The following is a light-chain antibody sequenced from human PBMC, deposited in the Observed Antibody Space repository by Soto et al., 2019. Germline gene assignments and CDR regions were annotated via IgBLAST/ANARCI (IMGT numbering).Light chain of an antibody. CDR3: QTWGTGFQV. V-gene: IGLV4-69*01. CDR1: SGHSRYA. CDR2: LNSDGSH. Sequence: QSVLTQSPSASASLGASVKLTCTLSSGHSRYAIAWHQQQPEQSPRYLMKLNSDGSHSKGDGIPDRFSGSSSGAERYLTISSLQSEDESDYYCQTWGTGFQVFGTGTKLTVL. J-gene: IGLJ1*01.